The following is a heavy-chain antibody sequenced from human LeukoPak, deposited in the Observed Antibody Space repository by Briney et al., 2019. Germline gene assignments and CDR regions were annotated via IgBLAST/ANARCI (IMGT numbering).Heavy chain of an antibody. Sequence: ASVKVSCKASGYTFTSYYMHWVRQAPGQGLEWMGIINPSGGSTSYAQEFQGRVTMTRDMSTSTVYMELSSLRSEDTAVYYCARDLQNPEFDYWGQGTLVTVSS. V-gene: IGHV1-46*01. J-gene: IGHJ4*02. CDR1: GYTFTSYY. CDR3: ARDLQNPEFDY. CDR2: INPSGGST. D-gene: IGHD2/OR15-2a*01.